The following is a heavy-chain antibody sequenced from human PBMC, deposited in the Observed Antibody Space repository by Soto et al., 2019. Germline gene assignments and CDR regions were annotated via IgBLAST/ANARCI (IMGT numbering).Heavy chain of an antibody. CDR2: IYYSGST. V-gene: IGHV4-39*01. D-gene: IGHD1-26*01. J-gene: IGHJ4*02. CDR1: GGSISSSSYY. CDR3: ARQSEWELPE. Sequence: SETLSLTCTVSGGSISSSSYYWGWIRQPPGKGLEWIGSIYYSGSTYHNPSLKSRVTISVDTSKNQFSLKLSSVTAADTAVYYCARQSEWELPEWGQGTLVTVSS.